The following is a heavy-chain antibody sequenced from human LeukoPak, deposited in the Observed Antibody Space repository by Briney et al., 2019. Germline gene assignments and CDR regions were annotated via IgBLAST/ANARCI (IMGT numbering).Heavy chain of an antibody. CDR2: IYHSGST. J-gene: IGHJ4*02. CDR1: GDSISGSGWH. V-gene: IGHV4-30-2*03. Sequence: SQTLSLTCTVSGDSISGSGWHWSWLRQSRGKGLEWIGSIYHSGSTYYNPSLKSRVTISVDTSKNQFSLKLSSVTAADTAVYYCARTAVAGPHVWGQGTLVTVSS. CDR3: ARTAVAGPHV. D-gene: IGHD6-19*01.